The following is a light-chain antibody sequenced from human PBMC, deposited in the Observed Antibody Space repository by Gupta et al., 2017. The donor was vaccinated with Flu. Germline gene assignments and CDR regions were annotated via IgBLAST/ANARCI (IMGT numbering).Light chain of an antibody. Sequence: GTLSLSPGERATLSCRTSQSISSSYLAWYQQKPGQAPRLLIYGASSRATGIPDRFSGGGSGTDFTLTISRLEPEDFAVYYCQQDNNSPLTFGGGTKVEI. V-gene: IGKV3-20*01. CDR2: GAS. CDR3: QQDNNSPLT. CDR1: QSISSSY. J-gene: IGKJ4*01.